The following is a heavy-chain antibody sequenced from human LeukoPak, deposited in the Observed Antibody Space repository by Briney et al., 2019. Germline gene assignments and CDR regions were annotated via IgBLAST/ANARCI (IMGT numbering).Heavy chain of an antibody. CDR1: GGSISNENW. CDR2: IHHRGGT. CDR3: ATPNDAFNI. V-gene: IGHV4-4*02. J-gene: IGHJ3*02. Sequence: PSETLSLTCAVSGGSISNENWWSWVRQPPGKGLEWIGEIHHRGGTNYNPSLRSRVTISIDTSKNQFSLKLTSVTAADTAVYYCATPNDAFNIWGQGTMATVSS.